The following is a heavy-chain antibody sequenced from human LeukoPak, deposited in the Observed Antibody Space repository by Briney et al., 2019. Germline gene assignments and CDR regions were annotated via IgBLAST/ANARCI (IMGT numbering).Heavy chain of an antibody. CDR1: GFTFNSYG. CDR3: AKDWGYYVSGTFPHAFDL. V-gene: IGHV3-30*02. CDR2: IHYDGSNE. Sequence: GGSLRLSCAASGFTFNSYGMHWVRQAPGKGLEWVSFIHYDGSNEYYADSVKGRFTVSRDSSKSTVFLQMSSLRLDDTAVYFCAKDWGYYVSGTFPHAFDLWGQGTVLTVSS. J-gene: IGHJ3*01. D-gene: IGHD3-10*01.